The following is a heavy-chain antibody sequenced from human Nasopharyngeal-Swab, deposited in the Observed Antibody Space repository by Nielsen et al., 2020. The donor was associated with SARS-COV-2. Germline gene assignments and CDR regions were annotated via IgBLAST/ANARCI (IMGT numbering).Heavy chain of an antibody. V-gene: IGHV3-23*01. CDR2: ISGSGSNT. D-gene: IGHD6-19*01. J-gene: IGHJ4*02. Sequence: GESLKISCAASGFTFDNYAMSWVRQPPGRGLEWVSSISGSGSNTYYRDSVKGRLPISRDNSQNTLYLQMNSLRAEDTALYYCAKDGGGWYTSGWYYFDSWGQQILVTVSS. CDR3: AKDGGGWYTSGWYYFDS. CDR1: GFTFDNYA.